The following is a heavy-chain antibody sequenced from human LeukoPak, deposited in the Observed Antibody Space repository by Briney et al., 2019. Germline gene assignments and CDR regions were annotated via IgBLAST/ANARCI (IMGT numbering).Heavy chain of an antibody. V-gene: IGHV1-8*01. D-gene: IGHD2-2*01. J-gene: IGHJ3*02. CDR2: MNPNSGNT. CDR1: GYTFTSYD. CDR3: ARKYCSSTSCALGSFDI. Sequence: ASVKVSCKASGYTFTSYDINWVRQATGQGLEWMGWMNPNSGNTGYAQKFQGRVTITADKSTSTAYMELSSLRSEDAAVYYCARKYCSSTSCALGSFDIWGQGTMVTVSS.